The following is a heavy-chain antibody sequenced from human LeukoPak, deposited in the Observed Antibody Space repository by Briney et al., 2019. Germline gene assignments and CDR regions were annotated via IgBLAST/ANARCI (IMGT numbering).Heavy chain of an antibody. V-gene: IGHV1-18*01. CDR3: ARDQWRFPPLDAFDI. J-gene: IGHJ3*02. CDR1: GYTFTSYG. D-gene: IGHD6-19*01. Sequence: ASVKVSCKASGYTFTSYGISWVRQAPGQGLEWMGWISAYNGNTNYAQKLQGRVTMTTDTSTSTAYMELRSLRSDDTAVYYCARDQWRFPPLDAFDIWGQGTMVTVSS. CDR2: ISAYNGNT.